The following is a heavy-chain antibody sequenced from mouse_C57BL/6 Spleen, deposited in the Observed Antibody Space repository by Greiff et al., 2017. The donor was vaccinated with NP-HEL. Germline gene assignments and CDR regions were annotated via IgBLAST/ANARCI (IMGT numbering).Heavy chain of an antibody. CDR3: TREGYYSNEGAMDY. Sequence: EVKLVESGEGLVKPGGSLKLSCAASGFTFSSYAMSWVRQTPEKRLEWVAYISSGGDYIYYADTVKGRFTISRDNARNTLYLQMSSLKSEDTAMYYCTREGYYSNEGAMDYWGQGTSVTVSS. J-gene: IGHJ4*01. CDR1: GFTFSSYA. D-gene: IGHD2-5*01. V-gene: IGHV5-9-1*02. CDR2: ISSGGDYI.